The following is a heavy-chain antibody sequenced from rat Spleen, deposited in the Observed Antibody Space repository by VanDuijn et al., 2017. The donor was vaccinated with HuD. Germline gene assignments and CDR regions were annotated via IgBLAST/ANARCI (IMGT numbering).Heavy chain of an antibody. J-gene: IGHJ2*01. CDR2: ITTGGGNT. V-gene: IGHV5-25*01. CDR3: ARRHYGYTDYFDY. CDR1: GFTFSNFD. Sequence: EVQLVESGGGLVRPGGSLKLSCSVSGFTFSNFDMAWVRQAPTTGLEWVASITTGGGNTYYRDSVRGRFTISRDDAKSTLSLQMDSLRSEDTATYYCARRHYGYTDYFDYWGQGVMVTVSS. D-gene: IGHD1-9*01.